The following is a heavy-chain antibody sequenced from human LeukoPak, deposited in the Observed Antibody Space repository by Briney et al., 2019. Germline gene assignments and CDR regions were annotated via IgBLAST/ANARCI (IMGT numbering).Heavy chain of an antibody. Sequence: GGSLRLSCAASGFTFSSNGMHWVRQAPGKGLEWVAIVSYDGTNKYYADSVKGRFTISRDNSKNTLYLQMNSLRAEDTAVYYCAKLGDTVINPHLDYWAQGTLVTVSS. V-gene: IGHV3-30*18. D-gene: IGHD4-17*01. J-gene: IGHJ4*02. CDR1: GFTFSSNG. CDR3: AKLGDTVINPHLDY. CDR2: VSYDGTNK.